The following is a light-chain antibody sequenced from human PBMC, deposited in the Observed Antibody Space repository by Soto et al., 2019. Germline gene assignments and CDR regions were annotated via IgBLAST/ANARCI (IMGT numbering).Light chain of an antibody. CDR3: QQYSSSFPYT. V-gene: IGKV3-20*01. Sequence: IVLTQSPGTLSLSAGEKDTLSFRSIQSLSSSYLAWYQQKPGQAPRLLIYRASNRATGIPDRFSGSGSGTDFTLTINRLEPEDFAVYYCQQYSSSFPYTFGQGTKVDIK. CDR2: RAS. CDR1: QSLSSSY. J-gene: IGKJ2*01.